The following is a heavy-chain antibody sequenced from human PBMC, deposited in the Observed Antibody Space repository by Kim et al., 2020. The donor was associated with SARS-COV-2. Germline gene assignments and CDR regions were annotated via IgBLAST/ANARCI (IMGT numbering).Heavy chain of an antibody. D-gene: IGHD1-26*01. CDR1: GGSISSSSYY. Sequence: SETLSLTCTVSGGSISSSSYYWGWIRQPPGKGLEWIGSIYYSGSTYYNPSLKSRVTISVDTSKNQFSLKLSSVTAADTAVYYCARDREWEHNFDYWGQGT. CDR3: ARDREWEHNFDY. J-gene: IGHJ4*02. CDR2: IYYSGST. V-gene: IGHV4-39*07.